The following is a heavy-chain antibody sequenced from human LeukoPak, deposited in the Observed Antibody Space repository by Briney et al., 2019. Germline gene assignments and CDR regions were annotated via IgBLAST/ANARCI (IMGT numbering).Heavy chain of an antibody. D-gene: IGHD3-10*01. CDR2: IKMDERSA. J-gene: IGHJ4*02. CDR1: RITFRNAW. V-gene: IGHV3-74*03. Sequence: GGSLRLSCAVSRITFRNAWMSWVRQAPGKGLVWVSRIKMDERSAVYADSVKGRFTISRDTAKNSLYLQMNSLRPEDTALYYCAKVGGLGSFYRSPYFAFWGQGTLVTVSS. CDR3: AKVGGLGSFYRSPYFAF.